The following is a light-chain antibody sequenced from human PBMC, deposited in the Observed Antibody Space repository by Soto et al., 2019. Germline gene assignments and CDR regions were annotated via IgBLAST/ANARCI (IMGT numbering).Light chain of an antibody. CDR1: QSISSY. J-gene: IGKJ2*01. V-gene: IGKV1-39*01. CDR3: QQSYSTPKYT. CDR2: AAS. Sequence: DLQMTQSPSSLSASVGDRVTITCRARQSISSYLNWYQQKPGKAPKLLIYAASSLQSGVPSRFSGSGSGTDFTLTISSLQPEDFATYYCQQSYSTPKYTFGQGTKLEIK.